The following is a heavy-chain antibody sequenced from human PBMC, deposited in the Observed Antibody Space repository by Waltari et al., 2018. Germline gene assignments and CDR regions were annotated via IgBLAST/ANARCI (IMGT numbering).Heavy chain of an antibody. CDR2: INAGNGNT. CDR3: ARAGPADRIFDY. V-gene: IGHV1-3*01. J-gene: IGHJ4*02. CDR1: GYTFTSYA. Sequence: QFQLVQSGAEGKKPGASVKVSCKASGYTFTSYAMHWVRQAPGQRLEWIGWINAGNGNTKYSQKFQGRVTITRDTSASTAYMELSSLRSEDTAVYYCARAGPADRIFDYWGQGTLVTVSS.